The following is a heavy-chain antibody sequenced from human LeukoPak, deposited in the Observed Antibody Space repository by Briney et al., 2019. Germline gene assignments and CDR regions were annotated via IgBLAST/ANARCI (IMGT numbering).Heavy chain of an antibody. CDR2: IYYTGNT. CDR1: GVSISNYY. Sequence: SETLSLTCTVSGVSISNYYWNWIRQPPGKGLEWIGDIYYTGNTNYNPSLKSRVTISVDTYKNKFCLKLSSVTAADTAVYYCARDRLQLQSWGQGTLVTVSS. J-gene: IGHJ5*02. D-gene: IGHD1-1*01. CDR3: ARDRLQLQS. V-gene: IGHV4-59*01.